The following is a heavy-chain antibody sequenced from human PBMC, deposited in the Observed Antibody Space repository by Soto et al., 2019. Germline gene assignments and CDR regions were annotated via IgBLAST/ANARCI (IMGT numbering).Heavy chain of an antibody. CDR3: TTDFWRPPGGEGDYYYGMDV. CDR2: IKSKTDGGTT. V-gene: IGHV3-15*01. D-gene: IGHD3-3*01. J-gene: IGHJ6*02. CDR1: GFTFSNAW. Sequence: PGGSLRLSCAASGFTFSNAWMSWVRQAPGKGLEWVGRIKSKTDGGTTDYAAPVKGRFTISRDDSKNTLYLQMNSLKTEDTAVYYCTTDFWRPPGGEGDYYYGMDVWGQGTTVTVSS.